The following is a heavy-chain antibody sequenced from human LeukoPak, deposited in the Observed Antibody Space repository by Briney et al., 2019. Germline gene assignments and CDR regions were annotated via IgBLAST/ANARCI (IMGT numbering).Heavy chain of an antibody. J-gene: IGHJ4*02. D-gene: IGHD3-22*01. CDR2: IYYSGST. CDR3: ARGKVYDSSGYFDY. V-gene: IGHV4-59*01. CDR1: GGXISSYY. Sequence: SESLSLTCTVSGGXISSYYWSWIRQPPGKGQEWLGYIYYSGSTNYNPSLKSRVTISVDTSKNQFSLKLSSVTAADTAVYYCARGKVYDSSGYFDYWGQGTLVTVSS.